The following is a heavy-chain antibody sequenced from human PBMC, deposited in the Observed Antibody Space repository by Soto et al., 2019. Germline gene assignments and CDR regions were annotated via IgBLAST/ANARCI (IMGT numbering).Heavy chain of an antibody. J-gene: IGHJ4*02. V-gene: IGHV4-30-2*01. Sequence: QLQLHQSSSGLVKASQTLSLTCTLSGASITYGGYSWSWIRQPPGKDLEWLGYISHLESTFYNPSFQSRLTLSIDRSKNQFSLKLASMTAADTAVYYCARGGGYDPVDYWGQGTLVTVAS. D-gene: IGHD5-12*01. CDR1: GASITYGGYS. CDR3: ARGGGYDPVDY. CDR2: ISHLEST.